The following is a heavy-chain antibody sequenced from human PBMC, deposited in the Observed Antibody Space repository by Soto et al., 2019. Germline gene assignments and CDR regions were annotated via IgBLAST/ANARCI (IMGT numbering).Heavy chain of an antibody. D-gene: IGHD3-3*01. CDR1: GFTFSSYG. CDR3: AKGWSGYYEYYFDY. V-gene: IGHV3-30*18. CDR2: ISYDGSNK. Sequence: SLRLSCAASGFTFSSYGMNWVRQAPGKGLEWVAVISYDGSNKYYADSVKGRFTISRDNSKNTLYLQMNSLRAEDTAVYYCAKGWSGYYEYYFDYWGQGTLVTVSS. J-gene: IGHJ4*02.